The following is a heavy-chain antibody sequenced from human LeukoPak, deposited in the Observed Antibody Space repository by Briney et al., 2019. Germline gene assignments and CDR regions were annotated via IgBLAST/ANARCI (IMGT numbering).Heavy chain of an antibody. CDR1: GFIVSSNY. V-gene: IGHV3-53*01. D-gene: IGHD3-3*01. CDR2: IYSGGTT. CDR3: AGGTDFWSGYSFDS. J-gene: IGHJ4*02. Sequence: GGSLRLSCAASGFIVSSNYMSWVRQAPGKGLEWVSVIYSGGTTYYADSVKGRFTISRDISKNTLSLQMSSLRAEDTAVYYCAGGTDFWSGYSFDSWGQGTLVTVSS.